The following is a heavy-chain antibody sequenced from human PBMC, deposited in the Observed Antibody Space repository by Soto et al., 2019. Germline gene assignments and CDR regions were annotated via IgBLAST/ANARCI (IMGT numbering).Heavy chain of an antibody. J-gene: IGHJ6*02. CDR3: ARDLYCGGDCYYAYYYGMDV. Sequence: GGSLRLSCAASGFTVSSNYMSWVRQAPGKGLEWVSVIYSGGSTYYADSVKGRFTISRDNSKNTLYLQMNSLRAEDTAVYYCARDLYCGGDCYYAYYYGMDVWGQGTTVTVSS. CDR1: GFTVSSNY. CDR2: IYSGGST. V-gene: IGHV3-53*01. D-gene: IGHD2-21*02.